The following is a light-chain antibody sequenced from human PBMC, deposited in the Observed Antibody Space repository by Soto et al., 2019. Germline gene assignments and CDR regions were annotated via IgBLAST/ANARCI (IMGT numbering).Light chain of an antibody. CDR1: QDIRTY. J-gene: IGKJ5*01. V-gene: IGKV1-33*01. Sequence: DIRMTQPPSSLSASVGGGVTLTCQASQDIRTYVNRYQQKPGKAPKLLIYDASILETGVPSRFSGSGSGTDFTFTISSLQPEDIATYYCQQYENLPVFGQGTRLEI. CDR2: DAS. CDR3: QQYENLPV.